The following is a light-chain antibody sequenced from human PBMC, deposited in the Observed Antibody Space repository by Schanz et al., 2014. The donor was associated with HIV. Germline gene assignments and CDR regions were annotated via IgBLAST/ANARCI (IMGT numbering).Light chain of an antibody. J-gene: IGKJ1*01. CDR3: QQYYTTPPT. CDR1: QTVLYSSNNKND. CDR2: WAS. Sequence: DIVMTQSSDSLAVSLGERATINCKSSQTVLYSSNNKNDLAWYQQKAGQPPKLLIYWASTRESGVPDRFSGSGSGTDFTLTISSLQAEDVAVYYCQQYYTTPPTFGQGTKVEIK. V-gene: IGKV4-1*01.